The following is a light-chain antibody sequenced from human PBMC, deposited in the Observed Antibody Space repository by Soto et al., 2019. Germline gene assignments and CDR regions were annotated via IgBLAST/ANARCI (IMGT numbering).Light chain of an antibody. V-gene: IGKV3-15*01. CDR1: ESVAGH. Sequence: EILITQSPATLSVSPGERATLSCRASESVAGHLAWYQQKPGQAPRLLIHGASIRATGIPVRFSGSGSGTEFTLTISSLQSEDFAVYYCQQYDGWPRTFGQGTKVDIK. CDR2: GAS. CDR3: QQYDGWPRT. J-gene: IGKJ1*01.